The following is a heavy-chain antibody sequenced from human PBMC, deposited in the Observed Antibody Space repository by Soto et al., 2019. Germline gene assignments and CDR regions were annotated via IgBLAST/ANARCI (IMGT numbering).Heavy chain of an antibody. CDR3: ARGYCSTTTCYTEALEI. CDR2: INHVGSA. Sequence: SETLSLTCAVYGASFSGYYWSWVLQPPGKGMEWIGEINHVGSARYNPSLKSRVTISVDTSKNHFSLRLSSVTAADTAVYSCARGYCSTTTCYTEALEIWGQGTMVT. V-gene: IGHV4-34*01. CDR1: GASFSGYY. D-gene: IGHD2-2*02. J-gene: IGHJ3*02.